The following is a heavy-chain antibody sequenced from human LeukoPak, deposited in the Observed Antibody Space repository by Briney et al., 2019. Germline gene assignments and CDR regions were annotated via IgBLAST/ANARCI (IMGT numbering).Heavy chain of an antibody. D-gene: IGHD3-22*01. CDR3: AREGSSGWFDH. Sequence: PGRSLRLSCAATGFTFGSYGMHWVRQAPGKGLEWVAAIWYDRSNKYYAATVKGRFTISRENSKTTLYLQMNSLRAEDTAVYYCAREGSSGWFDHWGQGTLVTVSS. CDR2: IWYDRSNK. V-gene: IGHV3-33*01. CDR1: GFTFGSYG. J-gene: IGHJ5*02.